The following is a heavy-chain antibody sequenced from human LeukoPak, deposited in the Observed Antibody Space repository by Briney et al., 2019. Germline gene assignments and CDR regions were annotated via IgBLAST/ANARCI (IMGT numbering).Heavy chain of an antibody. CDR2: ISGSGTTT. J-gene: IGHJ3*02. CDR1: GFTFSSYV. CDR3: ARDQLDFLNFDAFDI. D-gene: IGHD2/OR15-2a*01. V-gene: IGHV3-23*01. Sequence: GGSLRLSCAASGFTFSSYVMSWVRQAPGKGLEWVSGISGSGTTTYYADSVKGRFTISRDNSKNTLYLQMNSLRVEDTAVYYCARDQLDFLNFDAFDIWGQGTKVAVSS.